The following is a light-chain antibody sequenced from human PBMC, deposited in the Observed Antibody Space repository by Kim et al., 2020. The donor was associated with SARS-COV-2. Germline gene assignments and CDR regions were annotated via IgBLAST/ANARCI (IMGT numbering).Light chain of an antibody. CDR3: QKYDVAPYT. Sequence: SASGGDRVTITCRASQGIYKYLAWYQQRPGKVPKLLIYDASKLESGFPSRFSGRGSGTSFTLTINGLQPEDVATYYCQKYDVAPYTFGQGTKLEI. CDR1: QGIYKY. CDR2: DAS. V-gene: IGKV1-27*01. J-gene: IGKJ2*01.